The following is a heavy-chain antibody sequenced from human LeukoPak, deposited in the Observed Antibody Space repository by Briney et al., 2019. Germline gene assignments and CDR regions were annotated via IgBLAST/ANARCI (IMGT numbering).Heavy chain of an antibody. V-gene: IGHV3-30*18. Sequence: GGSLRLSCAASGFTFSNFGMHWVRQAPGKGLEWVAVISYDGVDKYYADSVKGRFTISRDDSKNTLFLQMNSLRAEDTAVYYCAKDRNSGFFDYWGQGTLVTVSS. CDR2: ISYDGVDK. J-gene: IGHJ4*02. CDR1: GFTFSNFG. D-gene: IGHD3-10*01. CDR3: AKDRNSGFFDY.